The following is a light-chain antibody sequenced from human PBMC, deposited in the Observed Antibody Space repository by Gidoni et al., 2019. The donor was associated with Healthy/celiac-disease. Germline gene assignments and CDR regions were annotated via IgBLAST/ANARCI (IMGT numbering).Light chain of an antibody. CDR3: QQSYRRFT. CDR1: QSISSY. V-gene: IGKV1-39*01. CDR2: AAS. J-gene: IGKJ3*01. Sequence: DIQMTQSPSSLSASVGDRVTITCRASQSISSYLNWYQQKPGKAPKLLIYAASSLQSGVPSRFSGSGSGTDFTLTISSLQPEDFATYYCQQSYRRFTFGPXTKVDIK.